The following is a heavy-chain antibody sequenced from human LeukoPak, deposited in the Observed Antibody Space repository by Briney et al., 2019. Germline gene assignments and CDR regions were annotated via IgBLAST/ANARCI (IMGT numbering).Heavy chain of an antibody. CDR1: GGSISSSNW. V-gene: IGHV4-4*02. D-gene: IGHD3-3*01. J-gene: IGHJ3*02. Sequence: PSGTLSLTCAVSGGSISSSNWWSWVRQPPGKGLEWIGEIYHSGSTNYNPSLKSRVTISVDKSKNQFSLKLSSVTAADTAVYYCATTGLRFLEWPWAFDIWGQGTMVTVSS. CDR2: IYHSGST. CDR3: ATTGLRFLEWPWAFDI.